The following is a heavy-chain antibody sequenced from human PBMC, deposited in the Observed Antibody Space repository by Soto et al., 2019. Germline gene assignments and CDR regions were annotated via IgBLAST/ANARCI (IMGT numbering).Heavy chain of an antibody. CDR2: INHSGST. D-gene: IGHD3-3*01. CDR3: ASGVHGYYDVWSGSGSWGMDV. Sequence: SLTCAVYGGSFSGYYWSWIRQPPGKGLEWIGEINHSGSTNYNPSLKSRVTISVDTSKNQFSLKLSSVTAADTAVYYCASGVHGYYDVWSGSGSWGMDVWGQGTTVTVSS. CDR1: GGSFSGYY. J-gene: IGHJ6*02. V-gene: IGHV4-34*01.